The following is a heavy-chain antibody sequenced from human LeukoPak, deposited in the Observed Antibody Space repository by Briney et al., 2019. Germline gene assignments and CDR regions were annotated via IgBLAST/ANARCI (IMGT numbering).Heavy chain of an antibody. CDR3: AKAVLITIFGVVIPPFGY. J-gene: IGHJ4*02. Sequence: GGSLRLSCAASGFTFTTYGIHWVRQAPGKGLEWVAFIRYDGSNKYYADSVKGRFTISRDNSKNTLYLQMNSLRAEDTAVYYCAKAVLITIFGVVIPPFGYWGQGTLVTVSS. CDR1: GFTFTTYG. D-gene: IGHD3-3*01. CDR2: IRYDGSNK. V-gene: IGHV3-30*02.